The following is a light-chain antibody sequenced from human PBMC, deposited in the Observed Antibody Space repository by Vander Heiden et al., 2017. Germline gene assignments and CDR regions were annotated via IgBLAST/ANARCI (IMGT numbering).Light chain of an antibody. Sequence: SYELTQPRSVSVSPGQTARSTCSGDALPKQYAYWYQQKPGQAPVLVIYKDSERPSGIPERFSGASSGTTVTLTISGVQAEDEADYYCQSADSSGTYYVFGTGTKVTVL. CDR1: ALPKQY. CDR2: KDS. J-gene: IGLJ1*01. V-gene: IGLV3-25*03. CDR3: QSADSSGTYYV.